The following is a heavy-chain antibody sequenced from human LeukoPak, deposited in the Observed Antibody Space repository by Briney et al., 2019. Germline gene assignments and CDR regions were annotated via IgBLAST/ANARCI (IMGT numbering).Heavy chain of an antibody. V-gene: IGHV1-69*04. D-gene: IGHD6-6*01. Sequence: PWASVKVSCKASGGTFSSYAISWVRQAPGQGLEWMGRIIPILGIANYAQKFQGRATITADKSTSTAYMELSSLRSEDTAVYYCATGTIAAATFPGAFDIWGQGTMVTVSS. CDR3: ATGTIAAATFPGAFDI. CDR2: IIPILGIA. J-gene: IGHJ3*02. CDR1: GGTFSSYA.